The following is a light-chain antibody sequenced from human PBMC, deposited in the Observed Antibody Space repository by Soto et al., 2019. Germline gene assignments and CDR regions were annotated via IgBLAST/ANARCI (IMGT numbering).Light chain of an antibody. Sequence: DVVMTQTSLSSPVTLGQPASISCRSSHSLVHSDGGTYLSWLQQRPGQPPRLLIYKVSNRFPGVPDRFSGSGAATDFTLRISRVEAEDVGVYYCMQATQFPLTFGGGTKVEIK. CDR1: HSLVHSDGGTY. CDR2: KVS. J-gene: IGKJ4*01. CDR3: MQATQFPLT. V-gene: IGKV2-24*01.